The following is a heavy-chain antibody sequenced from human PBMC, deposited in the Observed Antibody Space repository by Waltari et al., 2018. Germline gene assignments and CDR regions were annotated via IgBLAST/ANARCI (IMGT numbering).Heavy chain of an antibody. D-gene: IGHD6-13*01. Sequence: QLLLQASGPGLLKPSETLSLTCSVPGGSISRTSYYWAWIRQPPGKGLEWIGSTYYSGDGYFNPSLESRVTISVDTSKNQFSLNLASLTAKDTAVYYCARQEGQQLVLYGHWGQGVLVTVSS. CDR3: ARQEGQQLVLYGH. CDR1: GGSISRTSYY. CDR2: TYYSGDG. V-gene: IGHV4-39*01. J-gene: IGHJ4*02.